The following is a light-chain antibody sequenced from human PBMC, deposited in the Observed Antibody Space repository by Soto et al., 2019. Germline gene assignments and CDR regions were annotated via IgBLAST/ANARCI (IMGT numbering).Light chain of an antibody. CDR2: GAS. CDR1: QSVSSN. Sequence: EIVMTQSPATLPVSPGERATLSCRASQSVSSNLAWYQQKPGQAPRFLIYGASTRATGIPARFSGSGSGTEFTLTISSLQSEDFAVYYCQQSDNWPLTFGGGTKVEIK. CDR3: QQSDNWPLT. V-gene: IGKV3-15*01. J-gene: IGKJ4*01.